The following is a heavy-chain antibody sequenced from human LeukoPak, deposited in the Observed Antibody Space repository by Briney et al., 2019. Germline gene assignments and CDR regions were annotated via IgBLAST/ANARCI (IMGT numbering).Heavy chain of an antibody. CDR1: GGSISSSSYY. CDR2: IYYSGST. J-gene: IGHJ4*02. Sequence: SETLSLTCTVSGGSISSSSYYWGWIRQPPGKGLEWIGSIYYSGSTYYNPSLKSRVTISVDASKNQFSLKLSSVTAADTAVYYCARRGVSSGWYFTGYFDYWGQGTLVTVSS. D-gene: IGHD6-19*01. V-gene: IGHV4-39*01. CDR3: ARRGVSSGWYFTGYFDY.